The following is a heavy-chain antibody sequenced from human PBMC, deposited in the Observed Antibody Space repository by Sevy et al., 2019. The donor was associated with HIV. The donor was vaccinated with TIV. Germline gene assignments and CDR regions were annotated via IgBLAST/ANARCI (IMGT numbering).Heavy chain of an antibody. D-gene: IGHD6-19*01. J-gene: IGHJ1*01. CDR3: ARGVRSSGWYEYFQH. CDR1: GFTFDDYW. Sequence: GGSLRLSCAASGFTFDDYWMAWVRQAPGKGLEWVAVISYDGSNKYYADSVKGRFTISRDNSKNTLYLQMNSLRAEDTAVYYCARGVRSSGWYEYFQHWGQGTLVTVSS. CDR2: ISYDGSNK. V-gene: IGHV3-30-3*01.